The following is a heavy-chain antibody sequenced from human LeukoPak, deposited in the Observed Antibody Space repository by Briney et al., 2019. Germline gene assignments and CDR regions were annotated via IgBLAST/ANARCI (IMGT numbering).Heavy chain of an antibody. J-gene: IGHJ3*02. CDR1: GFTFSSYS. CDR3: ARASGYTSGWYDDAFDI. V-gene: IGHV3-21*01. D-gene: IGHD6-19*01. Sequence: GRSLRLSCAASGFTFSSYSTNWVRQAPGKGLEWVSSISSSSSYIYYADSVKGRFTISRDNAKNSLYLQMNSLRAEDTAVYYCARASGYTSGWYDDAFDIWGQGTMVTVSS. CDR2: ISSSSSYI.